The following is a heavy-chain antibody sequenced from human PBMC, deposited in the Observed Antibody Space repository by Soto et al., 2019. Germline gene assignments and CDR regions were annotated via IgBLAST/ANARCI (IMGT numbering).Heavy chain of an antibody. D-gene: IGHD3-10*01. J-gene: IGHJ4*02. V-gene: IGHV1-69*06. CDR2: LVPVFGTA. CDR1: GGTFSSLA. Sequence: QVQLVQSGAEVKKPGSSVKVSCKASGGTFSSLAISWVRQAPGQGLEWMGGLVPVFGTANYAQKFQGRVTITADTSTSTSYMELGSLRSEDTAVYYCARSPGFFDYWGQGTLVTVSS. CDR3: ARSPGFFDY.